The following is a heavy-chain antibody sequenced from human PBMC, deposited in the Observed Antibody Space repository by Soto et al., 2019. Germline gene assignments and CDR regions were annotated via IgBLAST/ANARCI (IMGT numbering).Heavy chain of an antibody. CDR2: IKQDGSEK. Sequence: EVQLVESGGGLVQPGGSLRLSCAASGFTFSSYWMSWVRQAPGKGLEWVANIKQDGSEKYYVDSVKGRFTISRDNAKNSLYLQMNSLRAEDAAVYYCARGNGCGGSCYYFDYWGHGTLVTVSS. J-gene: IGHJ4*01. CDR3: ARGNGCGGSCYYFDY. CDR1: GFTFSSYW. V-gene: IGHV3-7*01. D-gene: IGHD2-15*01.